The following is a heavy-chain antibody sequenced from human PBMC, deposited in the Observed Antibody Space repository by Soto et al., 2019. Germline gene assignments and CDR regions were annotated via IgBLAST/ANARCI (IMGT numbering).Heavy chain of an antibody. J-gene: IGHJ4*02. CDR1: GGSISSGGYY. CDR2: IYYSGST. D-gene: IGHD3-9*01. CDR3: AREDILTGYSFGY. V-gene: IGHV4-31*03. Sequence: QVQLQGSGPGLVKPSQTLSLTCTVSGGSISSGGYYWSWIRQHPGKGLEWIGYIYYSGSTYYNPSLKCRVTLAVDTSKNQFSLKLSSVTAADTAVYYCAREDILTGYSFGYWGQGTLVTVSS.